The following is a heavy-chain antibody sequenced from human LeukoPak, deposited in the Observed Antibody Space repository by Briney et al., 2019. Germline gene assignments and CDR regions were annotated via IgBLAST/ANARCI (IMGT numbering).Heavy chain of an antibody. J-gene: IGHJ4*02. D-gene: IGHD5-24*01. CDR2: FFGSGST. Sequence: SQTLSLTCTVSGGSIKSVLPSWNWIRQPAGKGLEWIGRFFGSGSTNYNPSLESRVTISVDTAKNQFFLNLTSVTAADTAVYYCATRQLHITADSQVDYWGQGTLVTVSS. V-gene: IGHV4-61*02. CDR1: GGSIKSVLPS. CDR3: ATRQLHITADSQVDY.